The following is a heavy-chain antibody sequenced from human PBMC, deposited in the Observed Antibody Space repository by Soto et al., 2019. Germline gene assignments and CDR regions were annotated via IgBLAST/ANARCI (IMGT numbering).Heavy chain of an antibody. CDR3: ARVSSSIVVVPDYGMDV. Sequence: QVQLVQSGVEVKKPGASVKVSCKASGYTFISHGISWVRQAPGQGLEWMGWISGKNGNTNYAQKLQGRVNLPKDTSTSTAYMELRSLRSDGTGVYYCARVSSSIVVVPDYGMDVWGQGTTVTVSS. CDR1: GYTFISHG. J-gene: IGHJ6*02. CDR2: ISGKNGNT. D-gene: IGHD2-15*01. V-gene: IGHV1-18*04.